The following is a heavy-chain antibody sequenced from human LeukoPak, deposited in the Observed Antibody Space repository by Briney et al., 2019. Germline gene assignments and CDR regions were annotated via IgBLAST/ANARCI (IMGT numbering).Heavy chain of an antibody. CDR2: IYHSGST. D-gene: IGHD4-17*01. CDR1: GGSISSSNW. V-gene: IGHV4-4*02. CDR3: ARGGTGVTTAIDY. Sequence: SETLSLTCAVSGGSISSSNWWSWVRQPPGKGLEWIGEIYHSGSTNYNPSLKSRVTISVDKSKNQFSLKLSSVTAADTAVYYCARGGTGVTTAIDYWGQGTLVTVSS. J-gene: IGHJ4*02.